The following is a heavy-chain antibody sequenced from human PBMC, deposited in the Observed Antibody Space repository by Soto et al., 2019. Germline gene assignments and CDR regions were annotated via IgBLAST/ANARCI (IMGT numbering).Heavy chain of an antibody. Sequence: PWWSLRLSCAVSGFTFGGYSMHWVRQAPGKGLEWVAFISYDGSQKKYADSVEGRSTVSRDNSNNALYLEMNNLRDEDTAVYYCARDGASGALDAFDIWGQGTMVTVSS. CDR2: ISYDGSQK. CDR3: ARDGASGALDAFDI. CDR1: GFTFGGYS. D-gene: IGHD6-13*01. V-gene: IGHV3-30-3*01. J-gene: IGHJ3*02.